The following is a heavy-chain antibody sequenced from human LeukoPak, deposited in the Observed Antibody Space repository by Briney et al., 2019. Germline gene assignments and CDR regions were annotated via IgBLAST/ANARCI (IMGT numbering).Heavy chain of an antibody. CDR3: ARRPYYYGSRSFYFDY. CDR1: GFTFSSYG. J-gene: IGHJ4*02. CDR2: IYYSGST. V-gene: IGHV4-59*04. Sequence: GSLRLSCAASGFTFSSYGMSWVRQAPGKGLEWIGYIYYSGSTYYNPSLKSRVTISVDTSKNQLSLKLSSVTAADTAVYYCARRPYYYGSRSFYFDYWGQGTLVTVSS. D-gene: IGHD3-10*01.